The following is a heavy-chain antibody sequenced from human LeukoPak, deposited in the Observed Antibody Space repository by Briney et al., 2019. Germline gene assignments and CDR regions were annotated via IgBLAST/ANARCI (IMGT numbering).Heavy chain of an antibody. V-gene: IGHV4-59*01. CDR1: GGSISSYY. D-gene: IGHD3-10*01. Sequence: SSETLSLTCTVSGGSISSYYWSWIRQPPRRGLEWIGYIYYSGNTNCNPSLKSRVTISIDTSKNQFSLKLSSVTAADTAVYYCARVGSGSFDYWGQGTLVTVSS. CDR3: ARVGSGSFDY. CDR2: IYYSGNT. J-gene: IGHJ4*02.